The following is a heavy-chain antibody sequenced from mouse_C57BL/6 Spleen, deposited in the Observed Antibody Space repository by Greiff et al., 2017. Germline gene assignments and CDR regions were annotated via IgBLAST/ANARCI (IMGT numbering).Heavy chain of an antibody. CDR3: ARWGDNGSSYNGYFDY. D-gene: IGHD1-1*01. V-gene: IGHV1-55*01. CDR2: IYPGSGST. Sequence: QVQLQQPGAELVKPGASVKMSCKASGYTFTSYWITWVKQRPGQGLEWIGDIYPGSGSTNYNEKFKSKATLTVDTSSSTAYMQLSSLTSEDSAVYYCARWGDNGSSYNGYFDYWGQGTTLTVSS. CDR1: GYTFTSYW. J-gene: IGHJ2*01.